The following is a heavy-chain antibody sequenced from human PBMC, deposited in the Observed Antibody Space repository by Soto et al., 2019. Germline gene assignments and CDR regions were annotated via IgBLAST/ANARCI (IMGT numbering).Heavy chain of an antibody. J-gene: IGHJ6*02. D-gene: IGHD3-10*01. CDR3: ARDFKGRFGEFSRYYYYGMDV. V-gene: IGHV3-13*01. Sequence: EVQLVESGGGLVQPGGSLRLSCAASGFTFSSYDMHWVRQATGKGLEWVSAMGTAGDTYYPGSVKGRFTISRENAKNSLYLQMNSLRAEDTAVYYCARDFKGRFGEFSRYYYYGMDVWGQGTTVTVSS. CDR1: GFTFSSYD. CDR2: MGTAGDT.